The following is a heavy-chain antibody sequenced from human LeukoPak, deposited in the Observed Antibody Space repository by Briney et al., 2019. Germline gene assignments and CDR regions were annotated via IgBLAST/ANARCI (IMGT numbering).Heavy chain of an antibody. CDR1: GGSISSYY. CDR3: ARLDYDILTGSPVDY. D-gene: IGHD3-9*01. J-gene: IGHJ4*02. Sequence: SETLSLTCTVSGGSISSYYWSWIRPPPGKGLEWIGYIYTSGSTNYNPSLKSRVTISVDTSKNQFSLKLSSVPAAATVVYYCARLDYDILTGSPVDYWGQGTLVTVSS. V-gene: IGHV4-4*09. CDR2: IYTSGST.